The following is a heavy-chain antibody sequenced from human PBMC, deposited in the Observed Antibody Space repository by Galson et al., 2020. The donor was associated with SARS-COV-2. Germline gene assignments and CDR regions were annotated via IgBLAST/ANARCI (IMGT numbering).Heavy chain of an antibody. CDR3: ARTQGCNSDPCYYEFDY. V-gene: IGHV3-23*01. Sequence: SCTASGFNFNIYAMSWVRQTPGKGLEWVSAINSRGSSTYYADSVKGRFTLSRDNFKSTLFLQMNSLRAEDTATYYCARTQGCNSDPCYYEFDYWVHGILVTVSS. J-gene: IGHJ4*01. CDR2: INSRGSST. CDR1: GFNFNIYA. D-gene: IGHD3-10*01.